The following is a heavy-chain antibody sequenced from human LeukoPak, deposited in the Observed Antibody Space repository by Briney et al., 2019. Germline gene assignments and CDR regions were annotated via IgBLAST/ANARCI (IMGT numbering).Heavy chain of an antibody. CDR3: VRDETLWTLDW. Sequence: GGSLRLSCTASGFRFSGHWIHWVRHPPGMGLVWVSRINERGTDSMYAESVKGRFTISRDNAKNTVYLQMNSLRAEDTAVYYCVRDETLWTLDWWGQGTLVSVSS. CDR2: INERGTDS. V-gene: IGHV3-74*03. D-gene: IGHD1-1*01. J-gene: IGHJ4*02. CDR1: GFRFSGHW.